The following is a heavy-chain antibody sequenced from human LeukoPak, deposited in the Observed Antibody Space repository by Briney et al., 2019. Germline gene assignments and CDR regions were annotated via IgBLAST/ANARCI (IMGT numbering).Heavy chain of an antibody. CDR1: GFTFSWYW. Sequence: GGSLRPSCAASGFTFSWYWMSWVRQAPGKGLEWVANIKEDGSETYYVDSVKGRFIISKDNAKNSLYLQMDSLRVEDTAVFYCARAGSPGSVDYWGQGTLVTVSS. CDR3: ARAGSPGSVDY. J-gene: IGHJ4*02. CDR2: IKEDGSET. V-gene: IGHV3-7*03. D-gene: IGHD1-1*01.